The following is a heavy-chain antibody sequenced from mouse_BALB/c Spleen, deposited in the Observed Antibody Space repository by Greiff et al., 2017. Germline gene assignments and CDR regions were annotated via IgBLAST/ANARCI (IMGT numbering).Heavy chain of an antibody. J-gene: IGHJ4*01. CDR1: GFTFSDYY. CDR2: ISDGGSYT. D-gene: IGHD1-1*01. CDR3: ARDTNYGSSYYAMDY. Sequence: EVMLVESGGGLVKPGGSLKLSCAASGFTFSDYYMYWVRQTPEKRLEWVATISDGGSYTYYPDSVKGRFTISRDNAKNNLYLQMSSLKSEDTAMYYCARDTNYGSSYYAMDYWGQGTSVTVSS. V-gene: IGHV5-4*02.